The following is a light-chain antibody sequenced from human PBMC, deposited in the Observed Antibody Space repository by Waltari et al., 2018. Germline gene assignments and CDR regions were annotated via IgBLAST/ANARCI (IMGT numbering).Light chain of an antibody. CDR3: QHYVRLPVT. J-gene: IGKJ1*01. CDR2: DAS. Sequence: EIVLTQSPGTLSLSPGERATLACRASQSFTRYLAWHQHKPGPPPRLLIYDASTRAAGIADRFSGSGFGTDFTLTISRLEPEDSAVYYCQHYVRLPVTFGQGTKVEIK. V-gene: IGKV3-20*01. CDR1: QSFTRY.